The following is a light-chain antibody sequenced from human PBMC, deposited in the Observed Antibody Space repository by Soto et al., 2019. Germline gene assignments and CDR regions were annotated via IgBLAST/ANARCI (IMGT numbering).Light chain of an antibody. V-gene: IGLV2-14*01. CDR2: DVS. J-gene: IGLJ1*01. CDR3: SSYTSSNKGV. Sequence: QSALAQPASVSGSPGPSITISCTGTSSDVGGYNYVSWYQQHPGKAPKLMIYDVSNRPSGVSNRFSGSKSGNTASLTISGLQAEDEADYYCSSYTSSNKGVFGTGTKVTVL. CDR1: SSDVGGYNY.